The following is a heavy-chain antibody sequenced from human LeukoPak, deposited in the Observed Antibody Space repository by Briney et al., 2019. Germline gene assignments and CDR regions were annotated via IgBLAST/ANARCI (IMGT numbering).Heavy chain of an antibody. Sequence: VASVKVSCKASGYTFTSYYMHWVRQAPGQGLEWMGIINPSGGSTSYAQKFQGRVTMTRDTSTSTVYMELSSLRSGDTAVYYCARDRAPGDYYDSSGYFGPDYWGQGTLVTVSS. CDR3: ARDRAPGDYYDSSGYFGPDY. D-gene: IGHD3-22*01. CDR1: GYTFTSYY. CDR2: INPSGGST. V-gene: IGHV1-46*01. J-gene: IGHJ4*02.